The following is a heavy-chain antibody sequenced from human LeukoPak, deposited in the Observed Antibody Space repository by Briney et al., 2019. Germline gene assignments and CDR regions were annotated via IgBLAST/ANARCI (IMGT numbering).Heavy chain of an antibody. CDR3: AQGWFGELYAFDI. D-gene: IGHD3-10*01. V-gene: IGHV4-61*08. CDR1: GGSISSGAYS. J-gene: IGHJ3*02. CDR2: IYYSGST. Sequence: PSETLSLTCAVSGGSISSGAYSWSWIRQPPGKGLEWIGYIYYSGSTNYNPSLKSRVTISVDTSKNQFSLKLSSVTAADTAVYYCAQGWFGELYAFDIWGQGTMVTVSS.